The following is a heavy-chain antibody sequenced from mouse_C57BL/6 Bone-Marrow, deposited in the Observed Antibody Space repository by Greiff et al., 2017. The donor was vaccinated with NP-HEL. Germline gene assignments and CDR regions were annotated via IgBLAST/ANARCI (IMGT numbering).Heavy chain of an antibody. Sequence: QVQLQQSGAELVKPGASVKISCKASGYAFSSYWMNWVQQRPGKGLEWIGQIYPGAGDTNYNGKFTGKATLTADKSSSTAYMQLSSLTSEDSAVYFCARGGYWGQGTTLTVSS. CDR2: IYPGAGDT. V-gene: IGHV1-80*01. CDR1: GYAFSSYW. CDR3: ARGGY. J-gene: IGHJ2*01.